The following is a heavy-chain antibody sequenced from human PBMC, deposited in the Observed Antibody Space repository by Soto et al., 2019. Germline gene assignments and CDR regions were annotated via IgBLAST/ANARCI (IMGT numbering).Heavy chain of an antibody. J-gene: IGHJ4*02. CDR1: GGSISSGENF. D-gene: IGHD1-26*01. CDR3: ARDTGTYPYYFDY. Sequence: QVQLQESGPGLVKPSQTLSLTCTVSGGSISSGENFWNWIRQSPGKGLEWIGYIHHSGSTYSNPSLKSRLTISVDTSKNQISLKLNSVTAADTAVYYCARDTGTYPYYFDYWGQGTLVTVSS. V-gene: IGHV4-30-4*01. CDR2: IHHSGST.